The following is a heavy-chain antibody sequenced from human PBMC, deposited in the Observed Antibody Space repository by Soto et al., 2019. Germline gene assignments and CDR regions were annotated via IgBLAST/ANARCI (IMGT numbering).Heavy chain of an antibody. CDR3: ARDSARGVPYFDY. V-gene: IGHV3-74*01. CDR2: INSDGSST. CDR1: GFSFSSYW. J-gene: IGHJ4*02. D-gene: IGHD3-10*01. Sequence: GGSLRLSCAVSGFSFSSYWMHWVRQAPGKVLVWVSRINSDGSSTNYADPVKGRFTISRDNAKNTLYLQMNSLRAEDTAAYYCARDSARGVPYFDYWGQGTPVTVSS.